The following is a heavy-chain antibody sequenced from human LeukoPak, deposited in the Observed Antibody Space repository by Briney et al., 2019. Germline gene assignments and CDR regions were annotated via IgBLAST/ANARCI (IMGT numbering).Heavy chain of an antibody. CDR1: GVSVTSSSYY. Sequence: SETLSLTCTVSGVSVTSSSYYWSWIRQPPGKGLEWIGYINYSGSTNYNPSLKSRVSISIDTSKNQFSLKLSSVTAADTAVYYCARSETGEWLPVDSWGQGTLVTVSS. CDR3: ARSETGEWLPVDS. D-gene: IGHD3-16*01. CDR2: INYSGST. V-gene: IGHV4-61*01. J-gene: IGHJ4*02.